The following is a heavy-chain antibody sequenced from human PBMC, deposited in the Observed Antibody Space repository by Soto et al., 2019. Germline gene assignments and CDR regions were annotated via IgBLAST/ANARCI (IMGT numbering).Heavy chain of an antibody. V-gene: IGHV1-46*01. CDR3: AREQDSSSWYGYKYYYYGMDV. J-gene: IGHJ6*02. CDR2: INPSGGST. Sequence: ASVKVSCKASGYTFTSYYMHWVRQAPGQGLEWMGIINPSGGSTSYAQKFQGRVTMTRDTSISTGYMELSRLRSDDTAVYYCAREQDSSSWYGYKYYYYGMDVWGQGTTVTVSS. D-gene: IGHD6-13*01. CDR1: GYTFTSYY.